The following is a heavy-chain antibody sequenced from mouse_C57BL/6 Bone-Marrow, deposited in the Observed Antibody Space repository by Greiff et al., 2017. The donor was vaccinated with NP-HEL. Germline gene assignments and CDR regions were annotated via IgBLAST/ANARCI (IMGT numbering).Heavy chain of an antibody. Sequence: EVQLQQSGPELVKPGASVKISCKASGYTFTDYYMNWVKQSHGKSLEWIGDINPNNGGTSYNQKFTGKATLTVDKSSSTAYMELRSLTSEDSAVYYCASPTVTPFDYWGQGTTLTVSS. D-gene: IGHD1-1*01. CDR3: ASPTVTPFDY. V-gene: IGHV1-26*01. J-gene: IGHJ2*01. CDR1: GYTFTDYY. CDR2: INPNNGGT.